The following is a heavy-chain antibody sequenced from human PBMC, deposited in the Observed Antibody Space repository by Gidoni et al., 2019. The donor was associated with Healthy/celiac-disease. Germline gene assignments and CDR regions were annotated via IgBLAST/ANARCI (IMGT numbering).Heavy chain of an antibody. CDR2: IYPGDSDT. Sequence: EVQLVQSGAEVKKPGESLKISCKGSGYSFTSYWIGWVRQMPGKGLEWMGIIYPGDSDTRYSPSFQGQVTISADKSISTAYLQWSSLKASDTARYYCARWGEALGYCSSTSCRILDYWGQGTLVTVSS. D-gene: IGHD2-2*01. CDR1: GYSFTSYW. V-gene: IGHV5-51*03. J-gene: IGHJ4*02. CDR3: ARWGEALGYCSSTSCRILDY.